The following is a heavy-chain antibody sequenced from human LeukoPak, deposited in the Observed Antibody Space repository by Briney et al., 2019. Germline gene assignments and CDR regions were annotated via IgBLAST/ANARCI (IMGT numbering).Heavy chain of an antibody. J-gene: IGHJ5*02. CDR1: GASISSYY. CDR2: IYYTGTT. D-gene: IGHD2-21*01. CDR3: ASYSSGRFDP. V-gene: IGHV4-59*01. Sequence: SETLSLTCTVSGASISSYYWSWIRQPPGKGLEWIGYIYYTGTTKFNPSLRSRLTISHDTSSNQFSLKLNSVTAADTAVYFCASYSSGRFDPWGQGTLVTVSS.